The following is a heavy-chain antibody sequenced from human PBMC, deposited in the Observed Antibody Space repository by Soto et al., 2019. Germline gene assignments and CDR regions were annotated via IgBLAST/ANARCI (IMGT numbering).Heavy chain of an antibody. CDR2: ISGSGGST. CDR1: GFTFSNSA. J-gene: IGHJ6*02. Sequence: EVQLLESGGGLVQPGGSLRLSCAASGFTFSNSAINWVRQPPGKGLEWVSAISGSGGSTYYADSVKGRFTISRDNSKNTLYLQTNSLRAEDTAVYYCAKVGDISDMDVWGQGTTVTVSS. CDR3: AKVGDISDMDV. D-gene: IGHD2-15*01. V-gene: IGHV3-23*01.